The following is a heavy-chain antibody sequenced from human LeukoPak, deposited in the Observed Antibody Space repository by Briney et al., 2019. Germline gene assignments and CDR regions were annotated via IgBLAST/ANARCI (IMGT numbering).Heavy chain of an antibody. V-gene: IGHV4-59*01. CDR3: ARDYDILTGERAGFDY. D-gene: IGHD3-9*01. CDR1: GGSISSYY. CDR2: IYYSGST. J-gene: IGHJ4*02. Sequence: PSETLSLTCTVSGGSISSYYWSWIRQPPGKGLEWIGYIYYSGSTNYNPSFKSRVTISVDTSKNQFSLKLSSVTAADTAVYYCARDYDILTGERAGFDYWGQGTLVTVSS.